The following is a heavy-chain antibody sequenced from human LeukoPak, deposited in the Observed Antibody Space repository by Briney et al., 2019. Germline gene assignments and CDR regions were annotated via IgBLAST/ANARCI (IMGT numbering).Heavy chain of an antibody. J-gene: IGHJ4*02. Sequence: SETLSLTCTVSGGSISSYYWSWFRQPPGKGLEGFGYIYYSGSTNYNPSLKSRVTISVDTSKNQFSLKLSSVTAADTAVYYCARHHNILTGYPPELDYWGQGTLVTVSS. CDR2: IYYSGST. CDR3: ARHHNILTGYPPELDY. D-gene: IGHD3-9*01. V-gene: IGHV4-59*08. CDR1: GGSISSYY.